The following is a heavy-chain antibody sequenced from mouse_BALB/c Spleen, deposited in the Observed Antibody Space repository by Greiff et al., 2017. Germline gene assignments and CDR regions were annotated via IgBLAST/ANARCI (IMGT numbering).Heavy chain of an antibody. CDR3: NAITTVVATDY. D-gene: IGHD1-1*01. Sequence: VQLQQSGAELVRSGASVKLSCTASGFNIKDYYMHWVKQRPEQGLEWIGWIDPENGDTEYAPKFQGKATMTADTSSNTAYLQLSSLTSEDTAVYYCNAITTVVATDYWGKGTTLTVSS. V-gene: IGHV14-4*02. CDR2: IDPENGDT. CDR1: GFNIKDYY. J-gene: IGHJ2*01.